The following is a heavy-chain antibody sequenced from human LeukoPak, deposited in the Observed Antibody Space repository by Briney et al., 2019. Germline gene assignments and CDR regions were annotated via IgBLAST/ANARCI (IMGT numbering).Heavy chain of an antibody. CDR3: ARIRDGYNSYFFYGMDV. Sequence: SVKVSCKASGGTFSSYASSWVRQAPGQGLEWMGGIIALFGTANYAQKFQGRLTITADESTSTAYMELSSLRSEDTAVYYCARIRDGYNSYFFYGMDVWGQGTTVTVSS. V-gene: IGHV1-69*13. CDR2: IIALFGTA. J-gene: IGHJ6*02. CDR1: GGTFSSYA. D-gene: IGHD5-24*01.